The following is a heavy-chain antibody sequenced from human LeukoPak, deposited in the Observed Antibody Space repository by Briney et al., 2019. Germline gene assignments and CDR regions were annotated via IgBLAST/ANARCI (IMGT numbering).Heavy chain of an antibody. CDR2: ISSNGGST. Sequence: GGXLRLSCAASGFTFSRHAMHWVRQAPGKGLEYVSVISSNGGSTYYGNSVKGRFTISRDNSKNTLYLQMGSLRTEDMAVYYCAREAVGAAIDYWGQGTLVTVSS. J-gene: IGHJ4*02. CDR3: AREAVGAAIDY. D-gene: IGHD1-26*01. V-gene: IGHV3-64*01. CDR1: GFTFSRHA.